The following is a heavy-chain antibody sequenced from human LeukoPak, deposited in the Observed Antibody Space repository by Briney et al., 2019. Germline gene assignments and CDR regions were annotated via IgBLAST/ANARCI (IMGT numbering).Heavy chain of an antibody. CDR1: GYTLTELS. CDR3: ATGEYGSGSYSRDLDY. V-gene: IGHV1-24*01. J-gene: IGHJ4*02. D-gene: IGHD3-10*01. Sequence: ASVKVSCKVSGYTLTELSMHWVRQAPGKGLEWMGGFDPEDGETIYAQKFQGRVTMTEDTSTDTAYMELSSLRSEDTAVYYCATGEYGSGSYSRDLDYRGQGTLVTVSS. CDR2: FDPEDGET.